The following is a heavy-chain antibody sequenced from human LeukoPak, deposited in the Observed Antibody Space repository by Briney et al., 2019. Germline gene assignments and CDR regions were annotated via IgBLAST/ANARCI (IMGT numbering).Heavy chain of an antibody. J-gene: IGHJ5*02. D-gene: IGHD1/OR15-1a*01. CDR2: IYYSGST. V-gene: IGHV4-39*01. CDR3: ARLNKPGWFDP. Sequence: PSETLSLTCTVSGGSISSSSYYWGWIRQPPGKGLEWIGSIYYSGSTYYNPSLKSRVTISVDTSKNQFSLKLSSVTAADTAVYYCARLNKPGWFDPWGQGTLVTVSS. CDR1: GGSISSSSYY.